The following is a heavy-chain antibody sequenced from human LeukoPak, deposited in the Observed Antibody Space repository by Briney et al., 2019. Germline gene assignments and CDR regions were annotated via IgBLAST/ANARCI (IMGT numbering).Heavy chain of an antibody. CDR1: GFTFSSYS. Sequence: GGSLRLSCAASGFTFSSYSMNWVRQAPGKGLEWVSSISSSSSYIYYAGSVKGRFTISRDNAKNSLYLQMNSLRAEDTAVYYCARVATGVTTTVWGQGTLVTVSS. D-gene: IGHD4-17*01. J-gene: IGHJ4*02. CDR2: ISSSSSYI. V-gene: IGHV3-21*01. CDR3: ARVATGVTTTV.